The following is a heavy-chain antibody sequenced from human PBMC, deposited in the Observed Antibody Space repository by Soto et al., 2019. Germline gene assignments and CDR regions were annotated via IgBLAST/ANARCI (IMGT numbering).Heavy chain of an antibody. Sequence: EVQLVESGGGLVKPGGSLRLSCAASGFTFSSYSMNWVRQAPGKGLEWVSSISSSSSYIYYADSVKGRFTISRDNAENSLYLQMNSLRAEDTAVYYCARDLNSWGAWSPWGQGTLVTVSS. CDR1: GFTFSSYS. CDR2: ISSSSSYI. V-gene: IGHV3-21*01. D-gene: IGHD1-26*01. CDR3: ARDLNSWGAWSP. J-gene: IGHJ5*02.